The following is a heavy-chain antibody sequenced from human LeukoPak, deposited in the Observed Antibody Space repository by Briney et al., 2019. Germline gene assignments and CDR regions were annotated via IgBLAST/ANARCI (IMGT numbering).Heavy chain of an antibody. CDR2: IYNDGRT. J-gene: IGHJ4*02. D-gene: IGHD3-16*02. V-gene: IGHV3-66*01. Sequence: GGSLRLSCAAAGFTVNNKYMTWVRQAPGKGLEWVSLIYNDGRTYYADSVKGRCTISRDNAKNSLYLQMNSLRAEDTAVYYCARDTKDSYLDYWGQGTLVTVSS. CDR3: ARDTKDSYLDY. CDR1: GFTVNNKY.